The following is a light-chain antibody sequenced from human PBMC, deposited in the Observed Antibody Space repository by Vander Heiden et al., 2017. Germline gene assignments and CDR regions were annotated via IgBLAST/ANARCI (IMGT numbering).Light chain of an antibody. CDR2: DVN. CDR1: SSHVGCYKY. V-gene: IGLV2-11*01. Sequence: QSALTPPRSASGSPGQSVTIPCTGTSSHVGCYKYVSWYQQHPGKAPKLMINDVNKRPSGVPDRFSGFKSGNTASLTIFGLQAEDEADYYCCSYAGTYSWVFGGGTKLTVL. J-gene: IGLJ3*02. CDR3: CSYAGTYSWV.